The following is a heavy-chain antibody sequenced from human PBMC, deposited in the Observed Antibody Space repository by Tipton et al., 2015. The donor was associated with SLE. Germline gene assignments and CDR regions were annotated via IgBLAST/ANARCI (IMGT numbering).Heavy chain of an antibody. V-gene: IGHV4-31*03. CDR3: ARATSAISPSGY. CDR1: GGSISSGGYF. J-gene: IGHJ4*02. Sequence: TLSLTCTVSGGSISSGGYFWNWIRQHPGKGLEWIGYIYYSGNTYYNPSLQGRITMSVDTSQNQFSLRLSSVTAADTAVYYCARATSAISPSGYWGQGSLGTVSS. D-gene: IGHD2-21*02. CDR2: IYYSGNT.